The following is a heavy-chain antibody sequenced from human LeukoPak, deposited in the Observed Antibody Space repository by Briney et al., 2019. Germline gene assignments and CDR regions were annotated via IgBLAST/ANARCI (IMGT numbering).Heavy chain of an antibody. CDR2: ISSDGSTT. CDR3: ARTAAGPEY. Sequence: GGSLRLSCVASGFTISSYWMHWVRQAPGKGLVWVSRISSDGSTTNYADSVKGRFTISRDNAKNTLYLQMNSLTGEDTAVYFCARTAAGPEYWGPGTRVTVSS. V-gene: IGHV3-74*01. J-gene: IGHJ4*02. D-gene: IGHD6-19*01. CDR1: GFTISSYW.